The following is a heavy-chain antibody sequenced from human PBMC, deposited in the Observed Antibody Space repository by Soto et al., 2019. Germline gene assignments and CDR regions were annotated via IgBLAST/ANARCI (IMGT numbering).Heavy chain of an antibody. D-gene: IGHD3-16*01. Sequence: DVQLVESGGGSAQPGGSLSLSCAATGFTFSYYCMHWVRQAPGKGLVWVSRMHSDGSSTTDADSVKGRFTISRDNAKNTMYLQMKRLRGEDTAVYYWTRGQFGAFELWGPGTIVTVAS. CDR2: MHSDGSST. J-gene: IGHJ3*01. V-gene: IGHV3-74*01. CDR1: GFTFSYYC. CDR3: TRGQFGAFEL.